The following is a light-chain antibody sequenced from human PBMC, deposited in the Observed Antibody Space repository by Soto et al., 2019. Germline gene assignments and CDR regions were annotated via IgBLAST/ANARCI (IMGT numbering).Light chain of an antibody. CDR3: HQYNSYHT. CDR2: DAS. Sequence: DIQMTQSPSTLSAFVGDRVTITCRASQSVDSWLAWYQQRPGKAPNLLIYDASTLESGVPSRFSGSGSGTEFTLTISSLQPDDFATYYCHQYNSYHTFGGGTKVDI. J-gene: IGKJ4*01. V-gene: IGKV1-5*01. CDR1: QSVDSW.